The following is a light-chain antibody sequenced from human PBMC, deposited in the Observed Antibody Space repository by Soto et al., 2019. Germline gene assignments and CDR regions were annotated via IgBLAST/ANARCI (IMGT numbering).Light chain of an antibody. CDR3: QQYNTWPRT. CDR2: GAS. Sequence: EIVXTXXPATLSVSPGERATLSCRASQSVSNNLAWYQQKPGQAPRLLIYGASTRATGIPARFSGSGSGTEFTLTVSSLQSEDFAVYYCQQYNTWPRTFGQGTKVEIK. J-gene: IGKJ1*01. CDR1: QSVSNN. V-gene: IGKV3-15*01.